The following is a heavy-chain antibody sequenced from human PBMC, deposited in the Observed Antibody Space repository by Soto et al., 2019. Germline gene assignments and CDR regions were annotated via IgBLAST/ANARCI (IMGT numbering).Heavy chain of an antibody. J-gene: IGHJ6*02. CDR3: ARQTISDPGGV. V-gene: IGHV4-4*02. D-gene: IGHD3-16*01. CDR2: LHHDGTT. CDR1: GGPITTTTW. Sequence: QVQLQESGPGLVKPSETLSLTCAVSGGPITTTTWWHWVRLPPGKGLEWIGELHHDGTTNYNPSLESRITMSIDKSNNRCSLKLTSVTAADTGIYYCARQTISDPGGVWGRGTTVTVSS.